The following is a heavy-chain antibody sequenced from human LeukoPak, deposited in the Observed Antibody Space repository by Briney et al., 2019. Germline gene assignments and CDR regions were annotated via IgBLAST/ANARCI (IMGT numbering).Heavy chain of an antibody. Sequence: PSETLSLTCAVSGGSISSGGYSWSWIRQPPGKGLEWIGYIYHNGNTYYSPSLKSRVTISVDRSRNQLSLKLSSVTAADTAMYYCASGGYSYGFDYWGQGTLVTVPS. CDR1: GGSISSGGYS. V-gene: IGHV4-30-2*01. CDR2: IYHNGNT. J-gene: IGHJ4*02. D-gene: IGHD5-18*01. CDR3: ASGGYSYGFDY.